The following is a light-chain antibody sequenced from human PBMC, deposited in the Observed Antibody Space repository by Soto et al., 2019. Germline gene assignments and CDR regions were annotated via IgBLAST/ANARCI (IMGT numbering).Light chain of an antibody. CDR1: SSDIGGHHF. Sequence: QSVLTQPASVSGSPGQSITISCTGTSSDIGGHHFVSWYQQQSGKAPKLVIYEVTDRPSGVSDRFSGSKSGNTASLTISGLQPEDEADYYCTSYAGTKNITQVFGNGTKVTVX. CDR2: EVT. V-gene: IGLV2-14*01. J-gene: IGLJ1*01. CDR3: TSYAGTKNITQV.